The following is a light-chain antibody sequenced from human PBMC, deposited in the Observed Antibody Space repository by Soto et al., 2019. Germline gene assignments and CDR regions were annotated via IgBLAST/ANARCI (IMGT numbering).Light chain of an antibody. V-gene: IGKV1-12*01. J-gene: IGKJ4*01. Sequence: DIQMTQSPSSVSASVGDRVTITCRASQGITSWLAWYQQKPGKAPKLLIYRASNLQSGVPSRFSGSGSGTDFTLTISGLQPADFATYYCKQTTTFPLTFGGGTKVEIQ. CDR3: KQTTTFPLT. CDR1: QGITSW. CDR2: RAS.